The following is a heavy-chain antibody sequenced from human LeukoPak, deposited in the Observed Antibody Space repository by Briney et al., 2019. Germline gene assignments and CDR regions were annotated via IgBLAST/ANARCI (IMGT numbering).Heavy chain of an antibody. D-gene: IGHD6-13*01. CDR1: GFTFSSYA. J-gene: IGHJ4*02. CDR3: ARGRAAAGPFEY. CDR2: ISYDGSNK. Sequence: PGGSLRLSCAASGFTFSSYAMHWVRQAPGKGLEWVAVISYDGSNKYYADSVKVRFTISRDNSKNTLYLQMNSLRAEDTAVYYCARGRAAAGPFEYLGQGTLVTVSS. V-gene: IGHV3-30-3*01.